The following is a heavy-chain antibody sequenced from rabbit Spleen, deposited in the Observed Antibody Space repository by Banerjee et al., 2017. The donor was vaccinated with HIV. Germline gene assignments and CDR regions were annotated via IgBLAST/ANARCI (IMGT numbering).Heavy chain of an antibody. Sequence: VESGGDLVKPGAPLTLTCTASGVSFSFSNYMCWVRQAPGKGLEWIGIIDVGAGSTDYASWVNGRFTISKTSTTVTLQMTSLTAADTATYFCARLSSDWTYLELWGPGPWSPS. J-gene: IGHJ4*01. CDR3: ARLSSDWTYLEL. V-gene: IGHV1S40*01. CDR2: IDVGAGST. CDR1: GVSFSFSNY. D-gene: IGHD8-1*01.